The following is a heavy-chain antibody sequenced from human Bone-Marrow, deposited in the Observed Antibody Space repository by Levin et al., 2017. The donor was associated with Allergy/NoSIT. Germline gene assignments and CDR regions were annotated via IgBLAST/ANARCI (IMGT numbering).Heavy chain of an antibody. Sequence: SQTLSLTCTVSGGSVSSGSYYWNWIRQPAGKGLEWIGRIYTSGSTNYNPSLKSRVTIPLDTSKNQFSLKLSSVTAADTAVYYCAGELGSDSVEMDVWGKGTTVTVSS. CDR1: GGSVSSGSYY. CDR3: AGELGSDSVEMDV. V-gene: IGHV4-61*02. D-gene: IGHD1-26*01. J-gene: IGHJ6*04. CDR2: IYTSGST.